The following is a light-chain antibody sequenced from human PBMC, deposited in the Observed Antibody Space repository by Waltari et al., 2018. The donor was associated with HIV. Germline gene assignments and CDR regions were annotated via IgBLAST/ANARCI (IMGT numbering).Light chain of an antibody. Sequence: QSALTQPASVSGSPGQSIAISCTGTTSDVGGYEYVSWYQQHPGKAPKLIIYDVNSRTSGVSDRFSGSKSGNTASLNISALQAEDEADYYCSSYTIRSTYVFGTGTKVTVL. J-gene: IGLJ1*01. CDR2: DVN. CDR3: SSYTIRSTYV. V-gene: IGLV2-14*03. CDR1: TSDVGGYEY.